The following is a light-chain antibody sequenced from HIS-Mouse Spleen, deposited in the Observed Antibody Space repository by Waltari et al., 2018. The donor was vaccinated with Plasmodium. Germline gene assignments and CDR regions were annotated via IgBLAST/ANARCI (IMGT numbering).Light chain of an antibody. CDR3: NSRDSSGNHQV. V-gene: IGLV3-19*01. Sequence: SSELTQDPAVSVALGQTVRITCQGDRLRSYYASWYQQKPGQAPVLGIYGKNNRPSGIPDRFSGSSSGNTASLTITGAQAEDEADYYCNSRDSSGNHQVFGGGTKLTVL. CDR2: GKN. J-gene: IGLJ3*02. CDR1: RLRSYY.